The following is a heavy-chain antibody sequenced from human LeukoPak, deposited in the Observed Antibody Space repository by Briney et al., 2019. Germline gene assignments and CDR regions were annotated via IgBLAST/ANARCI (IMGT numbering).Heavy chain of an antibody. CDR2: ISGSGGST. CDR3: TKDRTVGASYWYFDL. J-gene: IGHJ2*01. Sequence: GGSLRLSCAASGFTFSSYAMSWVRQAPGKGLEWVSAISGSGGSTYYADSVKGRFTISRDSSKNTLFLHMNTLRAEDTAIYYCTKDRTVGASYWYFDLWGRGTLVTVSS. D-gene: IGHD1-26*01. V-gene: IGHV3-23*01. CDR1: GFTFSSYA.